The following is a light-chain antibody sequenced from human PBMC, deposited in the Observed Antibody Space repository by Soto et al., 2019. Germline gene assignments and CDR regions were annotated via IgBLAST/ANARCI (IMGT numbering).Light chain of an antibody. CDR3: QQSYSTPPYT. J-gene: IGKJ2*01. CDR2: AAS. V-gene: IGKV1-39*01. CDR1: QSISSS. Sequence: DIQMTQSPSSLSASVGDRVTITCRASQSISSSLNWYQQKPGKAPKLLIYAASSLHSGVPSRFSGSRAETDFTLTISSLQPEDFATYYCQQSYSTPPYTFGQGTKLEIK.